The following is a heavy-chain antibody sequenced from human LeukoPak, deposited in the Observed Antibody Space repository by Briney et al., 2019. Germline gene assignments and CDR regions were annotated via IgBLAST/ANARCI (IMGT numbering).Heavy chain of an antibody. CDR3: ARIPYSSGTIDF. D-gene: IGHD6-19*01. V-gene: IGHV3-74*01. Sequence: PGGSLRLSCAASAFTFSSYWMHWVRHAPGKGLVWVSRISNDGSSTSYADSVKGRFTISRDNAKNTLFLQMNSLRAEDTAVYYCARIPYSSGTIDFWGQRTLVTVSS. CDR1: AFTFSSYW. CDR2: ISNDGSST. J-gene: IGHJ4*02.